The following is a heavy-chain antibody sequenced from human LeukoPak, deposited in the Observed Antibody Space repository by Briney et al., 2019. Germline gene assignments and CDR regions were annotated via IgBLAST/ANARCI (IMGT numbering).Heavy chain of an antibody. Sequence: ASVKVSCKTSGFTFTDHYIHWVRQAPGQGLEWMGRINPNTGGTNYAQNFQGRVTMTRVTSISTAYMELSSLRSDDTAVYYGARDQYTYGYYGYYYSYMDVWGKGTTVTVSS. J-gene: IGHJ6*03. CDR2: INPNTGGT. CDR3: ARDQYTYGYYGYYYSYMDV. V-gene: IGHV1-2*06. D-gene: IGHD3-10*01. CDR1: GFTFTDHY.